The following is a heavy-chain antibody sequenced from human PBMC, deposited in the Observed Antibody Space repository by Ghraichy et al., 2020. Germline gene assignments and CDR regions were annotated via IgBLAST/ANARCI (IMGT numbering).Heavy chain of an antibody. J-gene: IGHJ3*02. Sequence: ASVKVSCKASGYTFTSYDINWVRQATGQGLEWMGWMNPNSGNTGYAQKFQGRVTMTRNTSISTAYMELSSLRSEDTAVYYCARAPSLRLKSRWLLLRSQITNPQDDAFDIWGQGTMVTVSS. CDR2: MNPNSGNT. CDR1: GYTFTSYD. CDR3: ARAPSLRLKSRWLLLRSQITNPQDDAFDI. V-gene: IGHV1-8*01. D-gene: IGHD3-22*01.